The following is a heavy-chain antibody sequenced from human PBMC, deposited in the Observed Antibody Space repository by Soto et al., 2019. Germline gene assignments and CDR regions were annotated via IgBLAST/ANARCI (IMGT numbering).Heavy chain of an antibody. CDR3: ARADPTRYCSGGSCPNWFDP. J-gene: IGHJ5*02. CDR2: IIPIFGTA. V-gene: IGHV1-69*01. CDR1: GGTFSSYA. D-gene: IGHD2-15*01. Sequence: QVQLVQSGAEVKKPGSSVKVSCKASGGTFSSYAISWVRQAPGQGLEWMGGIIPIFGTANYAQKFQGRVTITADESTSTAYMELSSLRSEDTAVYYCARADPTRYCSGGSCPNWFDPLGQGTLVTVSS.